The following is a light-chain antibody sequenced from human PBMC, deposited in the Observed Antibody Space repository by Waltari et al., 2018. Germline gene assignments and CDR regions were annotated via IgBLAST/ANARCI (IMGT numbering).Light chain of an antibody. J-gene: IGLJ2*01. Sequence: QSLLTQPPSASATPGQRVTVSCSGSSSNIGANAVNWYQQLPGTAPKLLIHNNNARPSGVPDRFAGSKSGTSASLAISGLQSEDEARYYCAAWDGSLHGVVFGGGTNLAVL. V-gene: IGLV1-44*01. CDR3: AAWDGSLHGVV. CDR2: NNN. CDR1: SSNIGANA.